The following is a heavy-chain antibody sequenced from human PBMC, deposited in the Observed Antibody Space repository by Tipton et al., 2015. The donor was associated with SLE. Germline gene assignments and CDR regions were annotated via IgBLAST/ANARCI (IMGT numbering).Heavy chain of an antibody. V-gene: IGHV4-38-2*02. Sequence: LRLSCTVSGDTISDHYWSWIRQPPGKGLEWIGSLYYSGTTYYNTSLKSRVTISIDTSKNQFSLKLSSMTAADTAMYYCVRDPQGYYYDSRGYFDLWGRGTLVTVSS. J-gene: IGHJ2*01. CDR2: LYYSGTT. D-gene: IGHD3-22*01. CDR3: VRDPQGYYYDSRGYFDL. CDR1: GDTISDHY.